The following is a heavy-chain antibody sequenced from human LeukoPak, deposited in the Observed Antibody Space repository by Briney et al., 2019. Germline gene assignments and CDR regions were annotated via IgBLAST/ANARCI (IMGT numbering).Heavy chain of an antibody. D-gene: IGHD3-22*01. Sequence: GGSLRLSCAASGFTFSTYAMSWVRQAPGKGLEWVSAISGSGSYTYYADSVKGRFTISRDNSKNTLYLQMNSLRAEDTAVYYCAKADDSSGYYSDYWGRGSLVTVSS. CDR1: GFTFSTYA. CDR3: AKADDSSGYYSDY. J-gene: IGHJ4*02. V-gene: IGHV3-23*01. CDR2: ISGSGSYT.